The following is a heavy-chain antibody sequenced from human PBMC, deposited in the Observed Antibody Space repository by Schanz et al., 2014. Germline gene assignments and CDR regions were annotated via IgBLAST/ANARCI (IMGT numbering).Heavy chain of an antibody. CDR2: IKQDGTEE. V-gene: IGHV3-7*01. CDR1: GFMFLLFF. Sequence: EVQLVESGGDLVQPGGSLRLSCAASGFMFLLFFPFFLLQSPGKGLEWVATIKQDGTEEKYVDSVRGRFTISRDNARDSLFLRMNSLRAEDTAVYYCARYPRILGAFDVWGQGTVVAVS. CDR3: ARYPRILGAFDV. D-gene: IGHD3-16*01. J-gene: IGHJ3*01.